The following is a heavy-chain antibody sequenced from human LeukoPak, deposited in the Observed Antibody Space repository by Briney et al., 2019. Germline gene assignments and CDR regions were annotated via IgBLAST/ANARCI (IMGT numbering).Heavy chain of an antibody. CDR3: AKDRTGLSAYMDV. D-gene: IGHD1-14*01. CDR1: GFTFSSFG. CDR2: IIYDGSDT. Sequence: GGSLRLSCAASGFTFSSFGMHWVRQTPGKGLEWLAIIIYDGSDTYYADSVKGRFTISRDNSKNTLYLQMDSLRAEDTAVYYCAKDRTGLSAYMDVWGKGTTVTISS. V-gene: IGHV3-30*18. J-gene: IGHJ6*03.